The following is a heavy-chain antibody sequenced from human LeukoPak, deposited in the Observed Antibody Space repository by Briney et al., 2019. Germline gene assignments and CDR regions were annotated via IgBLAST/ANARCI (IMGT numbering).Heavy chain of an antibody. CDR1: GGSISSSSYY. CDR3: ARRPSGSSGYYYYYYGMDV. D-gene: IGHD3-22*01. J-gene: IGHJ6*02. Sequence: PSETPSLTCTVSGGSISSSSYYWGWIRQPPGKGLEWIGSIYYSGSTYYNPSLKSRVTISVDTSKNQFSLKLSSVTAADTAVYYCARRPSGSSGYYYYYYGMDVWGQGTTVTVSS. CDR2: IYYSGST. V-gene: IGHV4-39*01.